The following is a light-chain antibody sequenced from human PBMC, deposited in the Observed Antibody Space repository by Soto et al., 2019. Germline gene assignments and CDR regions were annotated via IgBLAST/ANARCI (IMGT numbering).Light chain of an antibody. CDR3: QQSYSTPPT. J-gene: IGKJ1*01. V-gene: IGKV1-39*01. CDR2: AAS. CDR1: QSISSY. Sequence: DIQMTQSPSSLSASVGDRVTITCRASQSISSYLNWYQQKPGKAPKLLIYAASSLQSGVPPRFSGSGSGTDFTLTISSLQPEDFAIYYCQQSYSTPPTFGQGTKVDIK.